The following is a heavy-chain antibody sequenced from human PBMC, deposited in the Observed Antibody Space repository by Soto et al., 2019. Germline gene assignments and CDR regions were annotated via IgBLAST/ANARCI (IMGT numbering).Heavy chain of an antibody. V-gene: IGHV3-7*01. CDR1: GFTFSSYW. D-gene: IGHD2-2*01. Sequence: EVQLVESGGGLVQPGGSLRLSCAASGFTFSSYWMSWVRQAPGKGLEWVANIKQAGSEKYYVDSVKGRFTISRDNAKNSLYLQMNSLRAEDTAVYYCARGLSFKDIVVVPAANVGWFDPWGQGTLVTVSS. CDR3: ARGLSFKDIVVVPAANVGWFDP. CDR2: IKQAGSEK. J-gene: IGHJ5*02.